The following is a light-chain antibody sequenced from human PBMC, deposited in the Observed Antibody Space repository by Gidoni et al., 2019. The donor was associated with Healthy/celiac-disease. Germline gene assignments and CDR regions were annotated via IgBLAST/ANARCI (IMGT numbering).Light chain of an antibody. CDR3: QQRSNWPRD. CDR2: DAS. Sequence: EIVLTQSPATLSLSPGERATLSCRASQSVSSYLAWYQQKPGQAPRLLIYDASNRATGIQDRFSGSGSGTDFTLTISSLEPEDFAVYYCQQRSNWPRDFGGGTKVEIK. J-gene: IGKJ4*01. V-gene: IGKV3-11*01. CDR1: QSVSSY.